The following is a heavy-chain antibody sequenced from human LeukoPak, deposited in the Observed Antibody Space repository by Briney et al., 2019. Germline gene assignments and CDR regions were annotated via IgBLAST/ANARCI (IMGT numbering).Heavy chain of an antibody. CDR3: ARDMHPTAPFDY. CDR2: INPSGGST. CDR1: GYTFTSYY. Sequence: ASVKVSXKASGYTFTSYYMHWMRQAPGQGLEWIGIINPSGGSTSYAQKFQGRVTMTRDTSTSTVYMELSSLRSEDTAVYYCARDMHPTAPFDYWGQGTLVTVSS. D-gene: IGHD1-26*01. J-gene: IGHJ4*02. V-gene: IGHV1-46*01.